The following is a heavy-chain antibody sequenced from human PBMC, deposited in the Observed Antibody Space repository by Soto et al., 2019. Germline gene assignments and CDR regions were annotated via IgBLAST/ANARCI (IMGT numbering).Heavy chain of an antibody. CDR2: ISYDGSDK. Sequence: GGSLRLSCAASGFIFSRYGMHWVRQAPGKGLEWVAVISYDGSDKFYADSVKGRFTISRDSSKNTLYLQMNSLRTEDTAVYYCSRPLYSGSYSDYYFDYWGQGTLVTVSS. D-gene: IGHD1-26*01. V-gene: IGHV3-30*03. CDR1: GFIFSRYG. CDR3: SRPLYSGSYSDYYFDY. J-gene: IGHJ4*02.